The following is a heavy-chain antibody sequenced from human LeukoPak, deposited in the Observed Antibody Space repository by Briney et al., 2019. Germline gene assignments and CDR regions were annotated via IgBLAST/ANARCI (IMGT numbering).Heavy chain of an antibody. CDR1: GFTFSSYG. Sequence: PGGSLRLSCAASGFTFSSYGMSWVRQAPGKGLEWVSFISWNGGSTGYADSVKGRFTISRDNAKNSLYLQMNSLRAEDTAVYYCAREVGGYYYMDVWGKGTTVTISS. V-gene: IGHV3-20*04. CDR2: ISWNGGST. CDR3: AREVGGYYYMDV. J-gene: IGHJ6*03. D-gene: IGHD3-10*01.